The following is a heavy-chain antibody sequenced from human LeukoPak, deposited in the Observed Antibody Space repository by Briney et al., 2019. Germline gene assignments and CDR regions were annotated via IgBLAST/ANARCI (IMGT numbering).Heavy chain of an antibody. D-gene: IGHD2-21*01. CDR2: ISGSGGST. V-gene: IGHV3-23*01. J-gene: IGHJ6*02. CDR1: GFTFSSYA. CDR3: AKDIWPYIYYYCYGMDV. Sequence: GGSLRLSCAASGFTFSSYAMSWVRQAPGKGLEWVSAISGSGGSTYYADSVKGRFTISRDNSKNTLYLQMNSLRAEDTAVYYCAKDIWPYIYYYCYGMDVWGQGTTVTVSS.